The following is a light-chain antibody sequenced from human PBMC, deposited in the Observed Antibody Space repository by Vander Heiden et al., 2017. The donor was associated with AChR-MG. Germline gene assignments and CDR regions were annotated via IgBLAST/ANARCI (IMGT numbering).Light chain of an antibody. Sequence: DVQMTQPPSSASASVGDTVTIACRASQGVNNWLAWYQQKPGKAPKVLISAASTLRSGVPIRFSGSGSGTDFTLTISSLQPEDFATYYCQQANSFPYTFGQGTKLEIK. V-gene: IGKV1-12*02. CDR3: QQANSFPYT. J-gene: IGKJ2*01. CDR2: AAS. CDR1: QGVNNW.